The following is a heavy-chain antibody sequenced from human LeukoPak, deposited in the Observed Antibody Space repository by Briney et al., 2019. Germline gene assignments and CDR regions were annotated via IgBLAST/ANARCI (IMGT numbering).Heavy chain of an antibody. D-gene: IGHD4-17*01. Sequence: GASVKVSCKASGYTFTSYGISWVRQAPGQGLEWMGWISAYNGNTNYAQKLQGRVIMTTDTSTSTAYMELRSLRSDDTAVYYCARDRENDYGDYSHYFDYWGQGTLVTVSS. CDR2: ISAYNGNT. CDR1: GYTFTSYG. J-gene: IGHJ4*02. V-gene: IGHV1-18*01. CDR3: ARDRENDYGDYSHYFDY.